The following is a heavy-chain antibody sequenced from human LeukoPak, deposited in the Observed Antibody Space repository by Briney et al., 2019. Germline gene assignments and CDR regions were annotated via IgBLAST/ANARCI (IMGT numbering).Heavy chain of an antibody. V-gene: IGHV4-4*07. CDR3: ARDNPSGYTYGYEHYYYYIDV. Sequence: SETLSLTCTVSGGSLSNDYFTWIRQPAGKGLEWIGRIHSGGTTNYNPSLMSRVTLSVDTSKNQISLRLTSVIAADTALYYCARDNPSGYTYGYEHYYYYIDVWGKGTTVTVSS. CDR2: IHSGGTT. CDR1: GGSLSNDY. J-gene: IGHJ6*03. D-gene: IGHD5-18*01.